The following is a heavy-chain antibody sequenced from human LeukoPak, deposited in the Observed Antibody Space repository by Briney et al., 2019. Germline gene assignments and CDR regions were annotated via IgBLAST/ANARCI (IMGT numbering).Heavy chain of an antibody. D-gene: IGHD2-15*01. CDR1: GGSFSGYY. CDR2: INHSGST. J-gene: IGHJ4*02. CDR3: ARDSGEYCSGGSCYYFDY. Sequence: ASETLSLTCAVYGGSFSGYYWSWIRQPPGKGLEWIGEINHSGSTNYNPSLKSRVTISVDTSKNQFSLKLSSVTAADTAVYYCARDSGEYCSGGSCYYFDYWGQGTLVTVSS. V-gene: IGHV4-34*01.